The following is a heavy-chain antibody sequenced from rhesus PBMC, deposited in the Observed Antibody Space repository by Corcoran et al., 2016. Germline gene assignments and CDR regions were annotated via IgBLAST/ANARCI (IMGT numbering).Heavy chain of an antibody. Sequence: EVHLVESGGGLVQPGGSLRLSCVASGFSFIDSYMDWVRQTSGKGLEWVASFSGRQNKVDDADYGKGRFSLSRDIAKNTLYLQRNSLRPDDTAVYFCARSSSGRGWYFDSWGQGVLVAVSS. D-gene: IGHD6-31*01. CDR3: ARSSSGRGWYFDS. J-gene: IGHJ4*01. V-gene: IGHV3-37*01. CDR1: GFSFIDSY. CDR2: FSGRQNKV.